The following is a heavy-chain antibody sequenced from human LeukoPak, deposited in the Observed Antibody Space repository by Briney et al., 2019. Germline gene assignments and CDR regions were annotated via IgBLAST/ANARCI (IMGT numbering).Heavy chain of an antibody. D-gene: IGHD6-13*01. CDR3: AKDLYSSSWYYFDY. Sequence: GGSLRLSCAASGFTFDDYAMHWVRQAPGRGLEWVSGISWNSGSIFYADSVKGRFTIPRDNAKNSLYLQMNSPRAEDTALYYCAKDLYSSSWYYFDYWGQGTLVTVSS. J-gene: IGHJ4*02. V-gene: IGHV3-9*01. CDR2: ISWNSGSI. CDR1: GFTFDDYA.